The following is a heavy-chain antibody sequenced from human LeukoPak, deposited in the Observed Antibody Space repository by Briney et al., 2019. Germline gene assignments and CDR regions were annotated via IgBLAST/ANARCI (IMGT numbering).Heavy chain of an antibody. CDR3: ARGPGMATIKD. J-gene: IGHJ4*02. Sequence: SETLSLACIVSGGSISSHYWSWIRQPPGKGLECIGNIYYSGSTNYNPSLKSRVTISIDTSKNQFSLKLSSVTAADTAVYYCARGPGMATIKDWGQGTLVTVSS. CDR1: GGSISSHY. V-gene: IGHV4-59*11. D-gene: IGHD5-24*01. CDR2: IYYSGST.